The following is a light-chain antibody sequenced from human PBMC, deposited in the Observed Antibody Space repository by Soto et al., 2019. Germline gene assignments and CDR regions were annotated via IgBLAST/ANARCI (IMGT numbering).Light chain of an antibody. CDR2: KAS. V-gene: IGKV1-5*03. J-gene: IGKJ4*01. CDR3: QQYNSYPLT. CDR1: QSISSW. Sequence: DIQMTQSPSTLSASVGERVTITCRASQSISSWLAWYQQKPGKAPNLLIYKASSLESGVPSRFSGSGSGTELTLTISSLQPDDFATYYCQQYNSYPLTFGGGTKVEIK.